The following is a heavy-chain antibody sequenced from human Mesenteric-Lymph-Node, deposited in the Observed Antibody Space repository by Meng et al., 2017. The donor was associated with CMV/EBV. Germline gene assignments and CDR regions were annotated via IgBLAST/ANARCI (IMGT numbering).Heavy chain of an antibody. Sequence: ASVKVSCKASGGTFSSYAISWVRQAPGQGLEWLGWINPNTGATNFAQKFQGRVTLARDTSINTAYMELSSLKSDDTAVYFCARPQFQQLAVLMDYWGQGTLVTVSS. V-gene: IGHV1-2*02. CDR3: ARPQFQQLAVLMDY. CDR2: INPNTGAT. D-gene: IGHD2-2*01. J-gene: IGHJ4*02. CDR1: GGTFSSYA.